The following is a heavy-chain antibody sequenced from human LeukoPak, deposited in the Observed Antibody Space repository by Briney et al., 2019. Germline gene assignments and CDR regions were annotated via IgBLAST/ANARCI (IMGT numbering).Heavy chain of an antibody. D-gene: IGHD3-3*01. CDR1: GGSFSGYY. CDR2: INHSGST. Sequence: SETLSLTCAVYGGSFSGYYWSWIRQPPGKGLEWIGEINHSGSTIYNPSLKSRVTISVDTSKNQFSLKLSSVTAADTAVYYCARHRGPAFWSGYYIPYYFDYWGQGTLVTVSS. J-gene: IGHJ4*02. V-gene: IGHV4-34*01. CDR3: ARHRGPAFWSGYYIPYYFDY.